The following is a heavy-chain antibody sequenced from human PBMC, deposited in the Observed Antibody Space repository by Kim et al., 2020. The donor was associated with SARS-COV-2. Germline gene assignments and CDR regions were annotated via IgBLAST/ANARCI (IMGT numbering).Heavy chain of an antibody. CDR3: ARDGNIVVVPAAMMSGYYYYGMDV. CDR2: ISYDGSNK. CDR1: GFTFSSYA. Sequence: GGSLRLSCAASGFTFSSYAMHWVRQAPGKGLEWVAVISYDGSNKYYADSVKGRFTISRDNSKNTLYLQMNSLRAEDTAVYYCARDGNIVVVPAAMMSGYYYYGMDVWGQGTTVTVSS. D-gene: IGHD2-2*01. V-gene: IGHV3-30*04. J-gene: IGHJ6*02.